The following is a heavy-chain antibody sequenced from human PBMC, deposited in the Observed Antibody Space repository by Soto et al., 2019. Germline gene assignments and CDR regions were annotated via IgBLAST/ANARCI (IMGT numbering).Heavy chain of an antibody. CDR1: GGSISSGGYS. Sequence: PXETLSLTCAVAGGSISSGGYSWSWIRQPPGKGLEWIGYIYHSGSTYYNPSLKSRVTISVDRSKNQFSLKLSSVTAANTAVYYCARVKWGMDVWGQGTTVTVSS. J-gene: IGHJ6*02. CDR3: ARVKWGMDV. CDR2: IYHSGST. D-gene: IGHD2-8*01. V-gene: IGHV4-30-2*01.